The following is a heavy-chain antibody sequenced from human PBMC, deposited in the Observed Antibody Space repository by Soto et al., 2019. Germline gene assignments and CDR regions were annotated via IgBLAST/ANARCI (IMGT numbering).Heavy chain of an antibody. Sequence: ASVKVSCKASGYTFTSYYMHWVRQAPGQGLEWMGIINPSGGSTSYAQKFQGRVTMTRDTSTSTVYMELSSLRSEDTAVYYCARNQRMITFGGVIDNDPMDVWGKGTTVTVSS. CDR2: INPSGGST. D-gene: IGHD3-16*02. V-gene: IGHV1-46*03. CDR3: ARNQRMITFGGVIDNDPMDV. CDR1: GYTFTSYY. J-gene: IGHJ6*04.